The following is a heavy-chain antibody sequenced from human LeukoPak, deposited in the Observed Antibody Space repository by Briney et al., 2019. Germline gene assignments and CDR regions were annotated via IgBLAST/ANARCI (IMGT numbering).Heavy chain of an antibody. V-gene: IGHV3-23*01. J-gene: IGHJ4*02. CDR1: GFTFSSYA. D-gene: IGHD4-17*01. CDR2: ISGSGSST. Sequence: PGGSLRLSCAASGFTFSSYAMSWVRQAPGKGLEWVSAISGSGSSTYYADSVKGRFTISRDNAKNSLYLQMNSLRAEDTAVYYCARDPEHYGDHSFDYWGQGALVTVSS. CDR3: ARDPEHYGDHSFDY.